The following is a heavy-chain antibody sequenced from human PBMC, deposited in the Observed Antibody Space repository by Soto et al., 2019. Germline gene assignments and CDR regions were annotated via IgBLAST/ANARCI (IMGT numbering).Heavy chain of an antibody. CDR3: AREFLVVGATRYYYYGMDV. V-gene: IGHV4-61*01. CDR1: GGSVSSGSYY. J-gene: IGHJ6*02. CDR2: IYYSGST. D-gene: IGHD1-26*01. Sequence: QVQLQESGPGLVKPSETLSLTCTVSGGSVSSGSYYWSWIRQPPGKGLEWIGYIYYSGSTNYNPSLKSRVTISVDTSKNQFSLKLSSVTAADTAVYYCAREFLVVGATRYYYYGMDVWGQGTTVTVSS.